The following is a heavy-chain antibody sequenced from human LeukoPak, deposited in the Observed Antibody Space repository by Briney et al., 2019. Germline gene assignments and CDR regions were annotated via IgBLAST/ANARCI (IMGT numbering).Heavy chain of an antibody. V-gene: IGHV3-23*01. CDR3: AKDLIYEYVWGSYSGLDV. CDR1: GFTFSSYA. J-gene: IGHJ6*02. Sequence: GGSLRLSCAASGFTFSSYAMSWVRQAPGKGLEWVSAISGSGGSTYYADSVKGRFTISRDNSKNTLYLQMNSLRPEDTAVYYCAKDLIYEYVWGSYSGLDVWGRGTTVTVSS. CDR2: ISGSGGST. D-gene: IGHD3-16*01.